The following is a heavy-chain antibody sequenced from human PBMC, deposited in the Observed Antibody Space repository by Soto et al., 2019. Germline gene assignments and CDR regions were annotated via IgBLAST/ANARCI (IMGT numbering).Heavy chain of an antibody. CDR3: ARAVAPYFGTWFDP. V-gene: IGHV4-30-2*01. CDR2: ISHTGST. Sequence: QLQLQESGSGLVKPSQTLSLTCAVSGGSITSGNSYSWSWIRQPPGKGLEWIGSISHTGSTSYNPSLKSRLTMSVDKSKNQFSLRLSSVTAADMAVYYCARAVAPYFGTWFDPWGQGIPVTVSS. D-gene: IGHD3-10*01. J-gene: IGHJ5*02. CDR1: GGSITSGNSYS.